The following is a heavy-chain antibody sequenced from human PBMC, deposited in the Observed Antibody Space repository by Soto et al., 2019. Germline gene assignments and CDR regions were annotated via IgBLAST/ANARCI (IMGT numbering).Heavy chain of an antibody. CDR2: IYHSGST. CDR3: ARGIGSSSWTGNWFDP. Sequence: PSETLSLTCAVSGYSISSGYYWGWIRQPPGKGLEWIGSIYHSGSTYYNPSLKSRVTISVDTSKNQFSLKLSSVTAADTAVYYCARGIGSSSWTGNWFDPWGQGTLVTVSS. CDR1: GYSISSGYY. V-gene: IGHV4-38-2*01. D-gene: IGHD6-13*01. J-gene: IGHJ5*02.